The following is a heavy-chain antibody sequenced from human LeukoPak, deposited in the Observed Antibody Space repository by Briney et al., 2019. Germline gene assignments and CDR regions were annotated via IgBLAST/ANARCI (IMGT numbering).Heavy chain of an antibody. V-gene: IGHV1-18*01. D-gene: IGHD6-19*01. CDR3: AKNSSGGYSDY. CDR2: ISTYTGYS. Sequence: ASVKVSCKGSGYTFTSSGISWVRQPPGHGLEWMGWISTYTGYSKYSQNLQGRVTITADTSTSTAYMELSSLRSDDTTVYYCAKNSSGGYSDYWGQGTLVTVSS. CDR1: GYTFTSSG. J-gene: IGHJ4*02.